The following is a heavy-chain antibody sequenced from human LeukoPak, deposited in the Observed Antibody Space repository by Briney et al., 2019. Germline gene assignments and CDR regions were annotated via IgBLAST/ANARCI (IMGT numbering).Heavy chain of an antibody. CDR3: AKLGAYSSSWYGFFDY. J-gene: IGHJ4*02. Sequence: GGSLRLSCAASGFTFSNAWMSWVRQAPGKGLEWVGRIKSKTDGGTTDYAGPVKGRFTISRDDSKNTLYLQMNSLKASDTAMYYCAKLGAYSSSWYGFFDYWGQGTLVAVSS. CDR1: GFTFSNAW. V-gene: IGHV3-15*01. D-gene: IGHD6-13*01. CDR2: IKSKTDGGTT.